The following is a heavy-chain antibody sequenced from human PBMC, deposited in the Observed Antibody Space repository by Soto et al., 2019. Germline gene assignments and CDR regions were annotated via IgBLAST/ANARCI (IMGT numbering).Heavy chain of an antibody. CDR2: ISGSGGST. CDR1: GFTFSSYA. V-gene: IGHV3-23*01. Sequence: GGSLSLSCAASGFTFSSYAMSWVRQAPGKGLEWVSAISGSGGSTYYADSVKGRFTISRDNSKNTLYLQMNSLRAEDTAVYYCAKAPGARYCSGGSCYFDYWGQGTLVTVSS. D-gene: IGHD2-15*01. CDR3: AKAPGARYCSGGSCYFDY. J-gene: IGHJ4*02.